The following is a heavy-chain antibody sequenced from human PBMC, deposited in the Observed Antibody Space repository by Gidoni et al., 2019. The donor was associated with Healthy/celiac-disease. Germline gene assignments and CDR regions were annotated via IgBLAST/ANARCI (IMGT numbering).Heavy chain of an antibody. V-gene: IGHV3-23*01. CDR3: AKVQRGLWFGESLDAFDI. Sequence: EVQLLESGGGLVQPGGSLRLSCAASGFTFSSYAMGWVRQAPGKGLEWVSAISGSGGSTDYADSVKGRFTISRDNSKNTLYLQMNSLRAEDTAVYYCAKVQRGLWFGESLDAFDIWGQGTMVTVSS. CDR1: GFTFSSYA. D-gene: IGHD3-10*01. J-gene: IGHJ3*02. CDR2: ISGSGGST.